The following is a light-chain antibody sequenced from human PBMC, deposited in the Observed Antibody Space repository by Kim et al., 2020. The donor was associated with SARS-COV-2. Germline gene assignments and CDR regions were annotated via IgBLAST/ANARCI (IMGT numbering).Light chain of an antibody. CDR3: QAWDSSWV. CDR1: KLGDKY. V-gene: IGLV3-1*01. CDR2: QDS. J-gene: IGLJ3*02. Sequence: SYELTQPPSVSVSPGQTASITCSGDKLGDKYACWYHQKPGQSPVLVIYQDSKRPSGIPERFSGSNSGNTATLTISGTQAMDEADYYCQAWDSSWVFGGGTQLTVL.